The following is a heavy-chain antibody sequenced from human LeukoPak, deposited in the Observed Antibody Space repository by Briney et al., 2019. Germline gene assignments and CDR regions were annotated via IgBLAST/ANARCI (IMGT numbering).Heavy chain of an antibody. D-gene: IGHD6-13*01. Sequence: PGGSLRLSCAASGFTFSTYSMNWVRQAPGKGLEWVSYISNSSSTIYYADSVKGRFTISRDNAKNSLYLQMNSLRAEDTAVYYCASGGQQLPFDYWGQGTLVTVSS. CDR2: ISNSSSTI. CDR3: ASGGQQLPFDY. CDR1: GFTFSTYS. J-gene: IGHJ4*02. V-gene: IGHV3-48*01.